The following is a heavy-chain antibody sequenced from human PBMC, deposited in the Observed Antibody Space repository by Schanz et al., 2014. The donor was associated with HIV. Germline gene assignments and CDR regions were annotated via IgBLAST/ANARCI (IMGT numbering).Heavy chain of an antibody. D-gene: IGHD3-22*01. CDR1: GYTFTGYY. J-gene: IGHJ2*01. CDR2: INPNSGGT. Sequence: QVQLVQSGAEVKKPGASVKVSCKASGYTFTGYYMHWIRQAPGEGLEWMGWINPNSGGTKYAQKFQDRVIMTRDTSISTAYMELRRLRYDDTAVYYCAMGPDYYDSSAYYRVGLWYFDLWGRGTLVTVSS. CDR3: AMGPDYYDSSAYYRVGLWYFDL. V-gene: IGHV1-2*02.